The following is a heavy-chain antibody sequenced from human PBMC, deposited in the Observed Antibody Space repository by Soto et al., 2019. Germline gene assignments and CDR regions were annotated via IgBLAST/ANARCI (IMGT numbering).Heavy chain of an antibody. CDR3: ARIGIRGSYSAWWFDP. Sequence: SETLSLTCTVSGGSISSYYWSWIRQPPGKGLEWIGYIYYSGSTNYNPSLKSRVTISVDTSKNQFSLKLSSVTAADTAVYYCARIGIRGSYSAWWFDPWGQGALVTVSS. J-gene: IGHJ5*02. V-gene: IGHV4-59*01. D-gene: IGHD1-26*01. CDR2: IYYSGST. CDR1: GGSISSYY.